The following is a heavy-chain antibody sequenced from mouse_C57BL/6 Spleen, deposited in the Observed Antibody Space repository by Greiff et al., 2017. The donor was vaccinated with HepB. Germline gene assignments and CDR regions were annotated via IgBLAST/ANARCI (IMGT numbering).Heavy chain of an antibody. V-gene: IGHV3-6*01. CDR2: ISYDGSN. J-gene: IGHJ4*01. Sequence: EVKLVESGPGLVKPSQSLSLTCSVTGYSITSGYYWNWIRQFPGNKLEWMGYISYDGSNNYNPSLKNRISITRDTSKNQFFLKLNSVTTEDTATYYCALYYGNYVLYAMDYWGQGTSVTVSS. CDR1: GYSITSGYY. D-gene: IGHD2-1*01. CDR3: ALYYGNYVLYAMDY.